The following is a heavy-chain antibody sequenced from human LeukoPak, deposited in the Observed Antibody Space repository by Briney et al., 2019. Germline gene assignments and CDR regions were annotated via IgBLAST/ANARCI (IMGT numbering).Heavy chain of an antibody. D-gene: IGHD2-21*02. CDR1: GFTFSSYA. J-gene: IGHJ4*02. Sequence: PGGSLRLSCAASGFTFSSYAMSWVRQAPGKGLEWVSAISGSGGSTYYADSVKGWFTISRDNSKNTLYLQMNSLRAEDTAVYYCAKDSHTPVVTGKIDYWGQGTLVTVSS. V-gene: IGHV3-23*01. CDR2: ISGSGGST. CDR3: AKDSHTPVVTGKIDY.